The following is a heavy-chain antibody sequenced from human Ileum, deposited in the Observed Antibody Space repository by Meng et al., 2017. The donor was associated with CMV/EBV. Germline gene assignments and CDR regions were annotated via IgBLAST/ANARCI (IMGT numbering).Heavy chain of an antibody. CDR2: INRGGTTV. J-gene: IGHJ6*02. CDR1: GFTLASHD. CDR3: GREGDVKTGTYYYGMDV. Sequence: GGSLRLSCSASGFTLASHDINWVRQAPGKGLEWLSHINRGGTTVYHADSVKGRVTISRDNAKNTVFLQIDSLGVGDTAVYYCGREGDVKTGTYYYGMDVWGQGTTVTVSS. D-gene: IGHD3-10*01. V-gene: IGHV3-48*03.